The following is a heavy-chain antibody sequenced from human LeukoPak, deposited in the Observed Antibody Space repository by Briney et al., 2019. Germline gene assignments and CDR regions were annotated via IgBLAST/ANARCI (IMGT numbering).Heavy chain of an antibody. Sequence: VGSPRLSCVASGFTFSDDYMSWIRQAPGKGLEWISYISSSSRYTHYADSVTGRFTISRDTAKNSLYLQMNSLRVEDTAVYYCARGGRRIQDYWYFDLWGRGTLVSVSS. CDR1: GFTFSDDY. CDR2: ISSSSRYT. CDR3: ARGGRRIQDYWYFDL. V-gene: IGHV3-11*06. D-gene: IGHD5-18*01. J-gene: IGHJ2*01.